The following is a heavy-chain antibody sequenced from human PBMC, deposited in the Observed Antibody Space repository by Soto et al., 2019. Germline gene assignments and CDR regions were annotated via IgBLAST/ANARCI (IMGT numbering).Heavy chain of an antibody. CDR2: IKSDGKSI. Sequence: GGSLRLSCAASGFTFSSHWMHWVRQVPGKGLVWVSRIKSDGKSISYADSVKGRFTISRDNAKNTLYLQMNSLRVEDTAVYYCARETGYSSGWRQDYWGQGTLVTVSS. CDR1: GFTFSSHW. D-gene: IGHD6-19*01. CDR3: ARETGYSSGWRQDY. J-gene: IGHJ4*02. V-gene: IGHV3-74*01.